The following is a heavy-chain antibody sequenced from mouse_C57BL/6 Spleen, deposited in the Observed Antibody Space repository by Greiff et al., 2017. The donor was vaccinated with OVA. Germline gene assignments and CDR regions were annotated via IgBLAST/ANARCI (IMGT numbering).Heavy chain of an antibody. J-gene: IGHJ2*01. CDR2: ISDGGSYT. V-gene: IGHV5-4*01. D-gene: IGHD3-2*02. Sequence: DVMLVESGGGLVKPGGSLKLSCAASGFTFSSYAMSWVRQTPEKRLEWVATISDGGSYTYYPDNVKGRFTISRDNAKNNLYLQMSHLKSEDTAMYYCARDLDSSGYSFDYWGQGTTLTVSS. CDR3: ARDLDSSGYSFDY. CDR1: GFTFSSYA.